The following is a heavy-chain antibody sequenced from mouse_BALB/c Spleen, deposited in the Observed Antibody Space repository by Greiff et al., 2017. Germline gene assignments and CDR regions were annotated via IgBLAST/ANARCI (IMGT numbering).Heavy chain of an antibody. Sequence: QVQLQQPGAELVKPGASVKMSCKASGYTFTSYNMHWVKQTPGQGLEWIGAIYPGNGDTSYNQKFKGKATLTADKSSSTAYMQLSSLTSEDSAVYYCAREDSSGYGAYWGQGTLVTVSA. V-gene: IGHV1-12*01. D-gene: IGHD3-2*01. CDR1: GYTFTSYN. CDR2: IYPGNGDT. J-gene: IGHJ3*01. CDR3: AREDSSGYGAY.